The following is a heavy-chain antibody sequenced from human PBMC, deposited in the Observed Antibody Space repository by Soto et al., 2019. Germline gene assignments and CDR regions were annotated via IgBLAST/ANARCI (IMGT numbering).Heavy chain of an antibody. Sequence: GSLRLSCAASGFTFSSYAMHWVRQAPGKGLEWVAVISYDGSNKYYADSVKGRFTISRDNFKNTLYLQMNSLRAEDTAVYYCASLYDSSGYYPFDYWGQGTLVTASS. CDR3: ASLYDSSGYYPFDY. V-gene: IGHV3-30-3*01. D-gene: IGHD3-22*01. CDR1: GFTFSSYA. CDR2: ISYDGSNK. J-gene: IGHJ4*02.